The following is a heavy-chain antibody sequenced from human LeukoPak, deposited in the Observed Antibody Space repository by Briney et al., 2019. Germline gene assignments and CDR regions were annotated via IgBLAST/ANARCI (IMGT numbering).Heavy chain of an antibody. D-gene: IGHD2-8*02. CDR1: GFAISTYA. J-gene: IGHJ4*01. CDR3: GRQLGYCAAGTCYFDS. Sequence: GGSLRLSCAASGFAISTYAMAWVRQAPGKGLEWMSSLSSGRSPSYSDSLEGRLTMSSDNARNTLYLQMDDLRGEDTAMYYCGRQLGYCAAGTCYFDSWGHGTQVTVSS. CDR2: LSSGRSP. V-gene: IGHV3-69-1*01.